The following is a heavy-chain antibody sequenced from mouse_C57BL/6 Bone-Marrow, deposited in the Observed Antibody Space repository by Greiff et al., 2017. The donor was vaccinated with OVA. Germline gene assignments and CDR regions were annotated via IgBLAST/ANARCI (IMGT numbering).Heavy chain of an antibody. Sequence: VQLKESGPELVKPGASVKISCKASGYSFTGYYMNWVKQSPEKSLEWIGEINTSTGGTTYNQKFKAKATLTVDKSSSTAYMQLQSLTSEDSAVYYCARGGTSPFAYWGQGTLVTGSA. J-gene: IGHJ3*01. V-gene: IGHV1-42*01. CDR1: GYSFTGYY. CDR2: INTSTGGT. CDR3: ARGGTSPFAY. D-gene: IGHD4-1*01.